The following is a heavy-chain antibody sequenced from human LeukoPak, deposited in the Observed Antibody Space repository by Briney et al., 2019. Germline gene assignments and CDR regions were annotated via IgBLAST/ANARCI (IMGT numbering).Heavy chain of an antibody. CDR1: GDSVNSFTYF. J-gene: IGHJ5*01. D-gene: IGHD5-18*01. V-gene: IGHV4-31*03. CDR2: VFYSGGT. CDR3: ARGGRGYSYGLDS. Sequence: SETLSLTCTVSGDSVNSFTYFWTWIRQHPGKGLEWIGYVFYSGGTYLNPSLKRRLTMSSDTPNNQFSLHLTSVTAADTAVYYCARGGRGYSYGLDSWGQGIPVTVSS.